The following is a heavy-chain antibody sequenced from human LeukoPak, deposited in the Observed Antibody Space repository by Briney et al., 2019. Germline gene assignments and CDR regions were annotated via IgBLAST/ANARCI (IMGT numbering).Heavy chain of an antibody. CDR2: IYTSGST. CDR1: GGSFSSYY. J-gene: IGHJ6*03. V-gene: IGHV4-59*10. Sequence: SETLSLTCAVYGGSFSSYYWSWIRQPAGKGLEWIGRIYTSGSTNYNPSLKSRVTMSVDTSKNQFSLKLSSVTAADTAVYYCARSYSSSWSNPYYYYYMDVWGKGTTVTVSS. D-gene: IGHD6-13*01. CDR3: ARSYSSSWSNPYYYYYMDV.